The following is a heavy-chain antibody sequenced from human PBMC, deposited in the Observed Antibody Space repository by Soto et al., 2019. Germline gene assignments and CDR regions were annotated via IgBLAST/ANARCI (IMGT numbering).Heavy chain of an antibody. J-gene: IGHJ4*02. Sequence: PSETLSLTCAVYGGSFSGYYWSWIRQPPGKGLEWLGEINHSGITDYNPSLKSRITISIDTSKKQFSLKLNSVTAADTAVYYCAIGPRMWLAGGGYWGQGTQFTVS. CDR1: GGSFSGYY. V-gene: IGHV4-34*01. CDR2: INHSGIT. D-gene: IGHD6-19*01. CDR3: AIGPRMWLAGGGY.